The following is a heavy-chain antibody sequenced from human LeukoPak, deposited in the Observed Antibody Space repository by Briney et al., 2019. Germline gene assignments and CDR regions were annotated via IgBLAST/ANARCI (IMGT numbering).Heavy chain of an antibody. CDR1: GFTFSDYY. V-gene: IGHV3-11*05. CDR3: ARERIAAAGTSTYYCYGMDV. Sequence: PGGSLRLSCAASGFTFSDYYMSWIRQAPGKGLEWVSYTSLISSYTNYADSVKGRFTISRDNAKNSLYLQMNSLRAEDTAVYYCARERIAAAGTSTYYCYGMDVWGQGTTVTVSS. J-gene: IGHJ6*02. CDR2: TSLISSYT. D-gene: IGHD6-13*01.